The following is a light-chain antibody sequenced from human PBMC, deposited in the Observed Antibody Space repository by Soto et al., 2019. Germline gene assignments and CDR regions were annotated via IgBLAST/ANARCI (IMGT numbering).Light chain of an antibody. V-gene: IGKV1-9*01. J-gene: IGKJ4*01. CDR3: QQLDSYPLT. CDR2: EAS. Sequence: IQLTHSPSSLSASVGDRVTITCRASQGISSHLAWYQQKPGRAPKLLIYEASTLQSGVPSRFSGSGSGTDFTLTISSLQPEDFATYYCQQLDSYPLTFGGGTKVDIK. CDR1: QGISSH.